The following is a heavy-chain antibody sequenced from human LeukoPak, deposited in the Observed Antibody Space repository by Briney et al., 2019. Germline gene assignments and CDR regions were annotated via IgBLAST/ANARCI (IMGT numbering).Heavy chain of an antibody. D-gene: IGHD3-10*01. CDR2: ISWNSGSI. Sequence: GGSLRLSCAASGFTFDDYAMHWVRHAPGKGLEWVSGISWNSGSIGYADSVKGRFTISRDNAKNSLYLQMNSLRAEDTALYYCAKGVLDAFDIWGQGTMVTVSS. V-gene: IGHV3-9*01. CDR1: GFTFDDYA. J-gene: IGHJ3*02. CDR3: AKGVLDAFDI.